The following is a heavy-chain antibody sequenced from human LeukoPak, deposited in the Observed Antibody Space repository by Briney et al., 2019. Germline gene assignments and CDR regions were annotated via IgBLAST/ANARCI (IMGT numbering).Heavy chain of an antibody. D-gene: IGHD2-8*01. Sequence: GGSLRLSCAASGFTFSSYSMNWVRQAPGKGLEWVSSISSSSSSYIYYADSVKGRFTISRDNAKNSLYLQMNSLRAEDTAVYYCARDANSMAPFDYWGQGTLVTVSS. CDR1: GFTFSSYS. J-gene: IGHJ4*02. V-gene: IGHV3-21*01. CDR2: ISSSSSSYI. CDR3: ARDANSMAPFDY.